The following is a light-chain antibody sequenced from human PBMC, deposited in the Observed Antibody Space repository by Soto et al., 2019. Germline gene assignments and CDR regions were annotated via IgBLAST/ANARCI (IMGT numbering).Light chain of an antibody. CDR2: DAS. Sequence: DIQMTQSPSSLSASVGDRVTITCQASQDISNYLNWYQQKPGKAPKLLIYDASTLQSGVPSRFSGSGSGTESTLTISSLQPEDFATYYCQQLNSYPHFGQGTRLEI. CDR1: QDISNY. CDR3: QQLNSYPH. V-gene: IGKV1-9*01. J-gene: IGKJ5*01.